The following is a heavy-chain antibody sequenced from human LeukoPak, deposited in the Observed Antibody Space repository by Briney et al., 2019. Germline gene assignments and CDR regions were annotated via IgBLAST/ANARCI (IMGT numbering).Heavy chain of an antibody. D-gene: IGHD2-2*01. J-gene: IGHJ6*03. CDR3: ARTIEDIVVVPAARENRKNYYYYYYMDV. Sequence: GGSLRLSCAASGFTFSSYWMSWVRQAPGKGLEWVANIKQDGSEKYYVDSVKGRFTISRDNGKNSLYLQMNSLRAEDTAVYYCARTIEDIVVVPAARENRKNYYYYYYMDVWGKGTTVTVSS. CDR2: IKQDGSEK. V-gene: IGHV3-7*01. CDR1: GFTFSSYW.